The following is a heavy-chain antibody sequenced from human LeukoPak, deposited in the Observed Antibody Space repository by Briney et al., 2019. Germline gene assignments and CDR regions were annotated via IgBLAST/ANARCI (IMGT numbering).Heavy chain of an antibody. CDR3: ARLSIIKYRPEGYFDH. CDR1: GFAFSESY. V-gene: IGHV3-11*01. Sequence: GGSLRLSCAASGFAFSESYMSWVRQAPGKGLEWISYMDGSGEIIHYASSVRGRFTISRGNAKESLYLQMNSLRAEDTALYYCARLSIIKYRPEGYFDHWGQGTLATVSS. J-gene: IGHJ4*02. D-gene: IGHD3-10*01. CDR2: MDGSGEII.